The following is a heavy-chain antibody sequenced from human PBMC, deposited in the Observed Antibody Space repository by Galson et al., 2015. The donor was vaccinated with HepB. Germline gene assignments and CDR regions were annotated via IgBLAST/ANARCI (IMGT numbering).Heavy chain of an antibody. J-gene: IGHJ4*02. V-gene: IGHV3-21*05. CDR3: ARDIRMVRGAFDY. CDR1: TFIFSTYS. D-gene: IGHD3-10*01. CDR2: ISSSSSDI. Sequence: SLRLSCAASTFIFSTYSMNWVRQAPGKGLEWVSYISSSSSDIYYADSVKGRFTISRDNAKNSLHLQMNSLRAEDTAVYYCARDIRMVRGAFDYWGQGALVTVSS.